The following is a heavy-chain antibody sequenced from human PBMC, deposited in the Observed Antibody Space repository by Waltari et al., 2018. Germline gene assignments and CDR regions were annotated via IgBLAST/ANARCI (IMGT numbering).Heavy chain of an antibody. CDR3: ARRDVVVVAATDYYYYYYMDV. J-gene: IGHJ6*03. CDR2: INPNSGGT. Sequence: QVQLVQSGAEVKKPGASVKVSCKASGYTFTGYYMHWVRQAPGQGLEWMGWINPNSGGTNYAQKLQGRVTMTRDTSISTAYMELSRLRSDDTAVYYCARRDVVVVAATDYYYYYYMDVWGKGTTVTVSS. CDR1: GYTFTGYY. D-gene: IGHD2-15*01. V-gene: IGHV1-2*02.